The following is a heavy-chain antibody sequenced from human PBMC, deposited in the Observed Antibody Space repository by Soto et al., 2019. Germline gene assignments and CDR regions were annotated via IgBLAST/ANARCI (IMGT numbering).Heavy chain of an antibody. Sequence: ASVKVSCKASGYTFTNYDINWVRQAAGQGLEWMGWMNPYSGHTGYIRKFQGRLTMSRNTSTGTAYMELSSLRAEDTAVYYCAKVFYYYDSSGYYYFDYWGQGTLVTVSS. CDR2: MNPYSGHT. D-gene: IGHD3-22*01. CDR3: AKVFYYYDSSGYYYFDY. J-gene: IGHJ4*02. CDR1: GYTFTNYD. V-gene: IGHV1-8*01.